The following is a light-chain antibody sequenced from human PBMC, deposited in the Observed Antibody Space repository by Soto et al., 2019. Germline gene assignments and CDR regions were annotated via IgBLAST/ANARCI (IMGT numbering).Light chain of an antibody. Sequence: DIVMTQSPASLSVSPGERATLSCRASQSVSRTLAWYEQKPGQAPRLVIFGAATRAPGTPDRFSGSGSGTDFTVTISRLEPEDFAVYYCQQYDGSPWTFGQGTKVDIK. CDR3: QQYDGSPWT. CDR1: QSVSRT. V-gene: IGKV3D-15*01. J-gene: IGKJ1*01. CDR2: GAA.